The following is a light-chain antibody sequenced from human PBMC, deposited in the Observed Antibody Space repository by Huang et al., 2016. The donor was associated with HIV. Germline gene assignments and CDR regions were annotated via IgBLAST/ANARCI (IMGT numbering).Light chain of an antibody. V-gene: IGKV3-15*01. CDR1: QRVSSN. CDR2: GAS. J-gene: IGKJ3*01. Sequence: DIVMTQSPATLSVSPGERATLSCRASQRVSSNLAWYHQKPGKAPRLLIYGASTRATGIPARCSGGGSGTEFTRTISSRQSEDFAVYYCQQYNNWPPFTFGPGTKVDIK. CDR3: QQYNNWPPFT.